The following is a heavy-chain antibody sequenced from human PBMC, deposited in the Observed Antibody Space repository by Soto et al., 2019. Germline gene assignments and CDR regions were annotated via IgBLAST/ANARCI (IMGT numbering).Heavy chain of an antibody. CDR3: ARDRSRFLEWLLADDYYYVLDV. Sequence: PSQTLSLTCAISGDSVSSNSAAWNWIRQSPSRGLEWLGRTYYRSKWYNGYAVSVKSRITINPDTSKNQFSLQLNSVTPEDTAVYYCARDRSRFLEWLLADDYYYVLDVWGQGTTVTVSS. CDR2: TYYRSKWYN. D-gene: IGHD3-3*01. CDR1: GDSVSSNSAA. J-gene: IGHJ6*02. V-gene: IGHV6-1*01.